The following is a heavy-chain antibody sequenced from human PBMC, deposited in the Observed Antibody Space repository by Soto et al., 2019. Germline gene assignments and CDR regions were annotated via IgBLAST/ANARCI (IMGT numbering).Heavy chain of an antibody. CDR3: ARDGGRCSGGTCLTY. CDR1: GASISRGGYY. V-gene: IGHV4-31*03. D-gene: IGHD2-15*01. Sequence: QVHLQESGPGLVKPSQTLSLTCSVSGASISRGGYYWTWIRQHPGKGLEWIGYIYYSGGTFYNPSLRSRATISVDTSKNHFSLNLRSVTAADTAVYYCARDGGRCSGGTCLTYWGQGTLVTVSS. J-gene: IGHJ4*02. CDR2: IYYSGGT.